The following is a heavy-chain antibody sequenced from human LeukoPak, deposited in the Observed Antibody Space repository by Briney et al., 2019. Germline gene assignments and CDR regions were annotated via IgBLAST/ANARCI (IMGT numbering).Heavy chain of an antibody. CDR2: ISAYNGKT. V-gene: IGHV1-18*01. J-gene: IGHJ4*02. CDR3: ARDGPDYGDYINFDY. CDR1: GYTFTSYG. D-gene: IGHD4-17*01. Sequence: ASVKVSCKAPGYTFTSYGITWVRQAPGQGLEWMAWISAYNGKTNYAQRFQGRVTMTTDTSTSTAYMELRSLRSDDTAVYYCARDGPDYGDYINFDYWGQGTLVTVSS.